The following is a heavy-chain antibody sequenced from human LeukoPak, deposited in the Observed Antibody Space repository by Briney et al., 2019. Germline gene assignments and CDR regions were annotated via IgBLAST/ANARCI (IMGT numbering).Heavy chain of an antibody. Sequence: PGRSLRLYCAASEFTFSSYAMHWGRQAPGKGLEWVAVISYDGGNKYYADSVKGRFTISRDNSKNTLYLQMNSLRPEDTAVYYCARDHRPVTMVRGVMDYWGQGTLVTVSS. V-gene: IGHV3-30*04. D-gene: IGHD3-10*01. CDR2: ISYDGGNK. CDR1: EFTFSSYA. J-gene: IGHJ4*02. CDR3: ARDHRPVTMVRGVMDY.